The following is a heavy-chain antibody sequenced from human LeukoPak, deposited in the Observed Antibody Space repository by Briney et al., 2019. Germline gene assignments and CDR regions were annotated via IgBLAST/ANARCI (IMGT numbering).Heavy chain of an antibody. CDR3: ARRVSSSWAHFFDY. Sequence: TSETLSLTCAVYGGSFSGYYRSWIRQPPGKGLEWIGEINHSGSTNYNPSLKSRVTISVDTSKNQFSLKLSSVTAADTAVYYCARRVSSSWAHFFDYWGQGTLVTVSS. J-gene: IGHJ4*02. CDR1: GGSFSGYY. CDR2: INHSGST. D-gene: IGHD6-13*01. V-gene: IGHV4-34*01.